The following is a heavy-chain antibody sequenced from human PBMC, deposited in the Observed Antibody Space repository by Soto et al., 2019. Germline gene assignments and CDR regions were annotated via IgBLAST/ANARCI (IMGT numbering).Heavy chain of an antibody. CDR2: ITGGIGST. V-gene: IGHV3-23*01. J-gene: IGHJ4*02. CDR1: GFSFGTYA. D-gene: IGHD4-4*01. Sequence: EVQLLESGGGLVQPGGSLRLSCVASGFSFGTYAMTWVRQVPGKGPEWVSTITGGIGSTFYADSVKGRFTISRDISKNLLFLHMNGLRGEHTGTYPCAKVTARHFDYGGQRTLVTFSS. CDR3: AKVTARHFDY.